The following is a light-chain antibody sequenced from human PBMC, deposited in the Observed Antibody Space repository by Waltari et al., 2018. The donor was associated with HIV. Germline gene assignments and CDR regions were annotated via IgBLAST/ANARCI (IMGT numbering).Light chain of an antibody. CDR1: RSNIGADYL. J-gene: IGLJ3*02. CDR3: QSYDRGLSAWV. CDR2: GTS. Sequence: QSVLAQPPSVSGAPGQWVTFSCPGSRSNIGADYLASWSQHLPGTAPNLCLSGTSNRPSGVPNRFSGSMSDTAAALAITGLQAEEEADYYCQSYDRGLSAWVFGGGTRLNVL. V-gene: IGLV1-40*01.